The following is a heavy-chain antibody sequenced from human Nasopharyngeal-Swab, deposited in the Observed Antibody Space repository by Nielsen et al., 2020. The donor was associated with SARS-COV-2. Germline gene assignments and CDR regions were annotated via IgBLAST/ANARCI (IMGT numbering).Heavy chain of an antibody. J-gene: IGHJ6*03. Sequence: ASVTVSCKASGYTLTSYDINWVRQATGQGLEWMGWMSPNSGNTGYAQKFQGRVTMTSNTSISTAYMELSSLRSEDTAVYYCARLSNYDFLIRYYAYMDVWGKGTTVTVSS. D-gene: IGHD3-3*01. V-gene: IGHV1-8*01. CDR2: MSPNSGNT. CDR3: ARLSNYDFLIRYYAYMDV. CDR1: GYTLTSYD.